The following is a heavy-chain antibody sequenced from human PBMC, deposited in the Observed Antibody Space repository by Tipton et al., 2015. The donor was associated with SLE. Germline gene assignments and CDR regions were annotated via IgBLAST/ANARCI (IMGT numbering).Heavy chain of an antibody. V-gene: IGHV4-59*01. J-gene: IGHJ4*02. CDR3: AGTVFAGSQGFHY. Sequence: LEWIGHIYYGGKTNYNPSLKGRVSMSLDSSRYQFSLQLTSVTAADTAVYFCAGTVFAGSQGFHYWGQGALVAVSS. D-gene: IGHD4-17*01. CDR2: IYYGGKT.